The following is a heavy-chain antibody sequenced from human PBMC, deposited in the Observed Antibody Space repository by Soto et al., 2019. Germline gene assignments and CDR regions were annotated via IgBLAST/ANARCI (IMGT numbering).Heavy chain of an antibody. CDR1: GWSVWNYD. V-gene: IGHV4-34*01. D-gene: IGHD2-21*02. J-gene: IGHJ2*01. CDR3: ARPSLKAYCSGDCDPPFWYFDL. Sequence: SAPLYVTCAVYGWSVWNYDWSWIRKSPGKGLEWIGDINHGGSTTYNPSLKSRVTISVDTSKNQFSLRLNSVTAADTAVYYCARPSLKAYCSGDCDPPFWYFDLWGRGPLVNVS. CDR2: INHGGST.